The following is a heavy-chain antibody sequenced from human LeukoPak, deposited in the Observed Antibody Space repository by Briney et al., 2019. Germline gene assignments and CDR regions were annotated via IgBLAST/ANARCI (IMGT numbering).Heavy chain of an antibody. V-gene: IGHV3-30*02. CDR3: ARDLYTAAAETRGLDAFDI. CDR1: GFTFSPDD. Sequence: GGSLGLSCAASGFTFSPDDMHWVRQAPGKGLEWVASIRYDGDNKYYADSVKGRFTISRDNSKNTLYLQMNSLRAGDTAVYYCARDLYTAAAETRGLDAFDIWGQGTMVTVSS. J-gene: IGHJ3*02. D-gene: IGHD6-13*01. CDR2: IRYDGDNK.